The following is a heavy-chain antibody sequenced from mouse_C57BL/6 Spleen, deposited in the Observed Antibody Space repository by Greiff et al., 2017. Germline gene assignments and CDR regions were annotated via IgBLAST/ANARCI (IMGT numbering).Heavy chain of an antibody. Sequence: QVQLKQSGPGLVQPSPSLSITCTVSGFSLTSYGVHWVRQSPGKGLEWLGVIWSGGSTDYNAAFISSRSISKDNSKSQVFFKMNSLQADDTAIYYCARPFVTTAYAMDYWGQGTSVTVSS. CDR3: ARPFVTTAYAMDY. J-gene: IGHJ4*01. CDR1: GFSLTSYG. V-gene: IGHV2-2*01. CDR2: IWSGGST. D-gene: IGHD1-2*01.